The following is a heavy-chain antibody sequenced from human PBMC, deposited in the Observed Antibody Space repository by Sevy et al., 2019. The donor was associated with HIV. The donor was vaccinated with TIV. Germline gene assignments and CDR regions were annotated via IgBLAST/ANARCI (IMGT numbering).Heavy chain of an antibody. J-gene: IGHJ6*03. CDR1: GGSISSYY. CDR2: IYTSGST. Sequence: SETLSLTCTVSGGSISSYYWSWIRQPAGKGLEWIGRIYTSGSTNYNPSLKSRVTMSVDTSKNQFSLKLSSVTAADTAVYYCARGRSLYYDFWSGYSNYYYYYMDVWGKGTTVTVSS. D-gene: IGHD3-3*01. CDR3: ARGRSLYYDFWSGYSNYYYYYMDV. V-gene: IGHV4-4*07.